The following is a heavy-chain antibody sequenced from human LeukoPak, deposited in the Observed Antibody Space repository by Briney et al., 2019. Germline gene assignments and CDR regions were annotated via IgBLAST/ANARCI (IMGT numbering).Heavy chain of an antibody. CDR3: AREGRGGSFNMDV. J-gene: IGHJ6*03. CDR1: GFTVSSNY. CDR2: IKQDGSEK. D-gene: IGHD2-15*01. V-gene: IGHV3-7*01. Sequence: GGSLRLSCAASGFTVSSNYMSWVRQAPGKGLEWVANIKQDGSEKYYVDSVKGRFTISRDNAKNSLYLQMNSLRAEDTAVYYCAREGRGGSFNMDVWGKGTTVTVSS.